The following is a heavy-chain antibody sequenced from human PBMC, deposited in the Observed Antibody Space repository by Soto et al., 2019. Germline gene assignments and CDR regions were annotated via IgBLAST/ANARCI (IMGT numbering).Heavy chain of an antibody. D-gene: IGHD3-10*01. CDR3: ASFGGAPNFYNWFDP. Sequence: SETLSLTCAVSGGSISSGGYSWSWIRQPPGKGLEWIGYIYHSGSTYYNPSLKSRVTISVDRSKNQFSLKLSSVTAADTAVYYCASFGGAPNFYNWFDPWGQGTLVTVSS. J-gene: IGHJ5*02. V-gene: IGHV4-30-2*01. CDR1: GGSISSGGYS. CDR2: IYHSGST.